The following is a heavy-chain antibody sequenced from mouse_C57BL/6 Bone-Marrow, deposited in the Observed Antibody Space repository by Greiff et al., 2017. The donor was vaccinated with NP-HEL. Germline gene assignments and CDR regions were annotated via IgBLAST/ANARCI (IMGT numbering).Heavy chain of an antibody. V-gene: IGHV1-50*01. CDR2: IDPSDSYT. CDR1: GYTFTSYW. J-gene: IGHJ2*01. D-gene: IGHD2-3*01. Sequence: VQLQQPGAELVKPGASVKLSCKASGYTFTSYWMQWVKQRPGQGLEWIGEIDPSDSYTNYNQKFKGKATLTVDTSSSTAYMQLSSLTSEDSAVYYCASRGRWLLIYWGQGTTLTVSS. CDR3: ASRGRWLLIY.